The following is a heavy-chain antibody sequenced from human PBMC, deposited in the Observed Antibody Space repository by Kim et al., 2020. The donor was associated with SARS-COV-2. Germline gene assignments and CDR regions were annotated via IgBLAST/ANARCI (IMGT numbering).Heavy chain of an antibody. CDR2: IWYDGSET. Sequence: GGSLRLSCAASGFTFRNHGMHWVRQAPGKGLERVAFIWYDGSETEYADSVKGRFSISRDNAKNTVFLQMNSLGTEDTALYYCGRDGQSLAPYALDVWGQGTTVTVSS. V-gene: IGHV3-33*01. CDR3: GRDGQSLAPYALDV. CDR1: GFTFRNHG. D-gene: IGHD1-26*01. J-gene: IGHJ6*02.